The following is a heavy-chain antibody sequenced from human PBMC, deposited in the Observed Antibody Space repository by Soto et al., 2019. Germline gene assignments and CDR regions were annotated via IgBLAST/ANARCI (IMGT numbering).Heavy chain of an antibody. J-gene: IGHJ4*02. Sequence: QVQLQESGPGLVKPSQTLSLTCTVSGGSISSGNYYWSSIRQPPGKVLEWIGFISYSGSTYYSTSLTSRVTISVDTSKSQFSLNLSFVTAEDTAVYYCATMGTPATGLYIFDYWGQGSLVTVSS. V-gene: IGHV4-30-4*01. CDR1: GGSISSGNYY. CDR3: ATMGTPATGLYIFDY. CDR2: ISYSGST. D-gene: IGHD2-15*01.